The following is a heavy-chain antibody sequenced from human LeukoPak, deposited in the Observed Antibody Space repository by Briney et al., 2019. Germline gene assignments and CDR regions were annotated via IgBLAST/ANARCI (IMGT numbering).Heavy chain of an antibody. CDR1: GGSFSGYY. Sequence: SETLSLTCAVYGGSFSGYYWSWIRQPPGKGLEWIGEINHSGSTNYNPSLKSRFTISVDTSKNQFSLKLSSVTDADTAVYYCARGPRITMIVVVITNWFDPWGQGTLVTVSS. CDR2: INHSGST. CDR3: ARGPRITMIVVVITNWFDP. J-gene: IGHJ5*02. D-gene: IGHD3-22*01. V-gene: IGHV4-34*01.